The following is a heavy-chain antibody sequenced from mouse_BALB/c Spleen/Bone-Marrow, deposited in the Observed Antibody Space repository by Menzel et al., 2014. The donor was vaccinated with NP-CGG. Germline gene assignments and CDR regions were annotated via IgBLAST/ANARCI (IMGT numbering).Heavy chain of an antibody. V-gene: IGHV1-54*01. CDR1: GYAFTNYL. D-gene: IGHD2-14*01. CDR3: ARYRYDWTFAY. Sequence: QVQLQQSGAELVRPGTSVKVSCKASGYAFTNYLIEWVKQRPGQGLEWIGVINPGSGGTNYNEKFKGKATLTADKSSSTAYMQLSSLTSDDSAVYFCARYRYDWTFAYWGQGTLVTVSA. J-gene: IGHJ3*01. CDR2: INPGSGGT.